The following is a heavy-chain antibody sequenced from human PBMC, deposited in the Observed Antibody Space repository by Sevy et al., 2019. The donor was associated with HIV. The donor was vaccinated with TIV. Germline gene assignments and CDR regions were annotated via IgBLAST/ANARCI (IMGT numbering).Heavy chain of an antibody. J-gene: IGHJ4*02. CDR2: SRNKANSYIT. V-gene: IGHV3-72*01. CDR1: GFIFSGHY. CDR3: TREAAANHLFDL. D-gene: IGHD6-13*01. Sequence: GGSLRLSCAASGFIFSGHYMDWVRQAPGKGLEWVGRSRNKANSYITQYAASVKGRFTISRDDSKKSLFLQMNSLKTEDTAVYYCTREAAANHLFDLCGQGTLVTVSS.